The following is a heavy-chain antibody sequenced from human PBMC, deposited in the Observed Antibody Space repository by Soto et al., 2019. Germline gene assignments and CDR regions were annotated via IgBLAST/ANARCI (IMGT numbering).Heavy chain of an antibody. D-gene: IGHD3-10*01. CDR3: ARDRGSGLLWFGESYYYYGMDV. CDR2: ISYDGSNK. V-gene: IGHV3-30-3*01. Sequence: QVQLVESGGGVVQPGRSLRLSCAASGFTFSSYAMHWVRQAPGKGLXXVAVISYDGSNKYYADSVKGRFTISRDNSKNTLYLQMNSLRAEDTAVYYCARDRGSGLLWFGESYYYYGMDVWGQGTTVTVSS. CDR1: GFTFSSYA. J-gene: IGHJ6*02.